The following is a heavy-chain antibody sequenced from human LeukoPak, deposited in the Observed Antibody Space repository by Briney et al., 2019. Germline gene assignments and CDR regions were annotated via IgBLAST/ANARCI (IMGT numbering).Heavy chain of an antibody. D-gene: IGHD6-13*01. CDR3: ARHQGIAAAGRYYFDY. Sequence: KPSGTLSLTCTVSGGSISSYYWSWIRQPPGKGLEWIGYIYYSGSTNYNPSLKSRVTISVDTSKNQFSLKLSSVTAADTAVYYCARHQGIAAAGRYYFDYWGQGTLVTVSS. CDR2: IYYSGST. J-gene: IGHJ4*02. V-gene: IGHV4-59*08. CDR1: GGSISSYY.